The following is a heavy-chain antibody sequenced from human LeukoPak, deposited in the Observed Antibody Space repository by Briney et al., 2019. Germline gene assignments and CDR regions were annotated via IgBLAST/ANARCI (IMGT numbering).Heavy chain of an antibody. D-gene: IGHD2-2*02. CDR2: INPSGGST. Sequence: GASVKVSCKASGYTFTSYYMHWVRQAPGQGLEWMGIINPSGGSTSYAQKFQGRVTMTRDTSTSTVYMELSSLRSEDTAVYYCARGAVPAAIIGGYFDYWGQGTLVTVSS. V-gene: IGHV1-46*01. CDR3: ARGAVPAAIIGGYFDY. CDR1: GYTFTSYY. J-gene: IGHJ4*02.